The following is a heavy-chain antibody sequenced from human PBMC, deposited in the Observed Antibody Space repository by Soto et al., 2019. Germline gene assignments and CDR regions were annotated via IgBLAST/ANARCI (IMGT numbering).Heavy chain of an antibody. V-gene: IGHV1-2*02. CDR2: VDPNSGGT. D-gene: IGHD3-10*01. J-gene: IGHJ4*02. Sequence: ASVKVSWKASVYTFTTCDIHCVRQATGQGLEWMGWVDPNSGGTKQTQRFQGRLTMTRDTSTGAVYMELYSLRSGDTSVYYCARDNYGPLDYWGQGTLVTVSS. CDR1: VYTFTTCD. CDR3: ARDNYGPLDY.